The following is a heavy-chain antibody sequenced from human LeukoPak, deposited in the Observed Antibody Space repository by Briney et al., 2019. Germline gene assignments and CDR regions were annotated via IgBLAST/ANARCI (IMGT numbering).Heavy chain of an antibody. CDR3: AREGGTTVTTLFDY. V-gene: IGHV1-69*04. CDR1: GGTFSSYA. Sequence: GASVKVSCKASGGTFSSYAISWVRQAPGQGLEWMGRIIPILGIANYAQKFQGRVTITADKSTSTAYMEMSSPRSEDTAVYYCAREGGTTVTTLFDYWGQGTPVTVSS. D-gene: IGHD4-17*01. CDR2: IIPILGIA. J-gene: IGHJ4*02.